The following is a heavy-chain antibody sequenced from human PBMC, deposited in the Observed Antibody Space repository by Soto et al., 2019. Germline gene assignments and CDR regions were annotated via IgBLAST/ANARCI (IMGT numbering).Heavy chain of an antibody. Sequence: ASVKVSCKASGGTFSSYTISWVRQAPGQGLEWMGWISAYSGNTNYAQKLQGRVTMTTDTSTSTAYIELRNLRSDDTAVYYCARGSYYDSSGYYDYWGQGTLVTVSS. V-gene: IGHV1-18*01. CDR1: GGTFSSYT. D-gene: IGHD3-22*01. CDR3: ARGSYYDSSGYYDY. J-gene: IGHJ4*02. CDR2: ISAYSGNT.